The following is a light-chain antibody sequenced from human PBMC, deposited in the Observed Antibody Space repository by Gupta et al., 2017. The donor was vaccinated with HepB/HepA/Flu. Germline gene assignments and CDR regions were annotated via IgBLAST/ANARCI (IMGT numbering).Light chain of an antibody. CDR2: DAS. V-gene: IGKV1-33*01. CDR3: QQYDNLRIT. J-gene: IGKJ3*01. CDR1: QDISNY. Sequence: DIQMTQSPSSLSASVGDRVTITCQASQDISNYLNWYQQKPGKAPKLLIYDASNLETGVPSRFSGSGSGTDFTVTISSLQPEDIATYYCQQYDNLRITFGPGTKVDIK.